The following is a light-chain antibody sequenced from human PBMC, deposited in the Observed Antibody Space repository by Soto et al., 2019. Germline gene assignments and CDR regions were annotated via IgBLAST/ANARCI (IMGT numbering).Light chain of an antibody. CDR1: SSNIGSPFD. V-gene: IGLV1-40*01. CDR3: AVWDDSLSGMI. Sequence: QSVLTQPPSVSGAPGQRVTISCTGNSSNIGSPFDVHWYQHLPGTAPRLLIYANNNRPSGVPDRFSGSKSGTSASLAITGLQSEDEAHYYCAVWDDSLSGMIFGGGTQLTVL. CDR2: ANN. J-gene: IGLJ2*01.